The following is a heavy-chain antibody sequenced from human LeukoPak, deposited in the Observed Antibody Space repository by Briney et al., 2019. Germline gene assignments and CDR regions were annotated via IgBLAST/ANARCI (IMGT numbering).Heavy chain of an antibody. CDR2: IIPIFGTA. D-gene: IGHD4-17*01. V-gene: IGHV1-69*01. Sequence: SVKVSCKASGGTFSSYAISWVRQAPGQGLEWMGGIIPIFGTANYAQKFQGRVTITADESTSTAYMELSRLRSDDTAVYYCAMIYGDYNGYWGQGTLVTVSS. CDR3: AMIYGDYNGY. CDR1: GGTFSSYA. J-gene: IGHJ4*02.